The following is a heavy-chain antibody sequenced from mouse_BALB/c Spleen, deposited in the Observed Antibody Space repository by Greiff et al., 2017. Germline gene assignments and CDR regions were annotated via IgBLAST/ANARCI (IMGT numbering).Heavy chain of an antibody. CDR2: IYPGNSDT. V-gene: IGHV1-5*01. D-gene: IGHD2-2*01. CDR1: GYTFTSYW. CDR3: TRPPYGYDGAWFAY. J-gene: IGHJ3*01. Sequence: EVQLQQSGTVLARPGASVKMSCKASGYTFTSYWMHWVKQRPGQGLEWIGAIYPGNSDTSYNQKFKGKAKLTAVTSTSTAYMELSSLTNEDSAVYYCTRPPYGYDGAWFAYWGQGTLVTVSA.